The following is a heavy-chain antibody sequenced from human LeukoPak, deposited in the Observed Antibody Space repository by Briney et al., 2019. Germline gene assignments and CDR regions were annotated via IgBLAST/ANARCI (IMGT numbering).Heavy chain of an antibody. CDR1: GFTFSSYS. CDR3: ARDGATVTTDWFDP. J-gene: IGHJ5*02. V-gene: IGHV3-48*01. Sequence: GGSLRLSCAASGFTFSSYSMNWVRQAPGKGLEWVSSISSSSSTIYYADSVKGRFTISRDNAKNSLYLQMNSLRAEDTAVYYCARDGATVTTDWFDPWGQGTLVTVSS. CDR2: ISSSSSTI. D-gene: IGHD4-11*01.